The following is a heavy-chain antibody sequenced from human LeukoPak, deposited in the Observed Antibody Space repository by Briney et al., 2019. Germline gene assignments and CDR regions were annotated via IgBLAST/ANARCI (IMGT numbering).Heavy chain of an antibody. V-gene: IGHV4-4*02. CDR2: IYHSGST. CDR1: GVSISSSNW. J-gene: IGHJ4*02. CDR3: ASKDDYYFNY. D-gene: IGHD4/OR15-4a*01. Sequence: PSETLSLTCAVSGVSISSSNWWSWVRQPPGKGLEWIGEIYHSGSTNYNPSLRSRVTISVDKSKNQFSLKLSSMTAADTAVYYCASKDDYYFNYWGQGTLVTVSS.